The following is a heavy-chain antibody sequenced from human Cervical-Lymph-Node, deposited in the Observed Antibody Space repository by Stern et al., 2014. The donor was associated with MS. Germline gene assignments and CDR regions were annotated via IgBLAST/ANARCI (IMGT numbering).Heavy chain of an antibody. Sequence: VQLVESGGGVVQPGRSLRLSCAASGFTFSRYVMHWVRQAPGKGLEGVAVISFDGDKKYHADSVKGRFTISRDDSKNTLYLQMNSLRPEDTAVYYCAREFYFYGMDVWGQGTTVTVSS. CDR3: AREFYFYGMDV. CDR1: GFTFSRYV. V-gene: IGHV3-30*04. J-gene: IGHJ6*02. CDR2: ISFDGDKK.